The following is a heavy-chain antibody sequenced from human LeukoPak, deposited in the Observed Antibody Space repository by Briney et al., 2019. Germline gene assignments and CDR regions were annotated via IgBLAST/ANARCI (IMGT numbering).Heavy chain of an antibody. CDR3: ARDGWEYYFDY. CDR2: IKQDGSEK. CDR1: GFTFSSYW. V-gene: IGHV3-7*01. D-gene: IGHD1-26*01. Sequence: GGSLRLSCAASGFTFSSYWMSWVRQAPGKGLEWVANIKQDGSEKYYEDSVKGRFTISRDNAKNSLYLQMNSLRAEDTAVYYCARDGWEYYFDYWGQGTLVTVSS. J-gene: IGHJ4*02.